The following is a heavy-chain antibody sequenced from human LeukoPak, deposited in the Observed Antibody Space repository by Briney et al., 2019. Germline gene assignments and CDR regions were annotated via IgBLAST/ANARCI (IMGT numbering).Heavy chain of an antibody. CDR1: GYSVTGYY. D-gene: IGHD2-15*01. CDR2: TNPNSGGT. J-gene: IGHJ6*02. Sequence: ASVTVSCKATGYSVTGYYMYGVRQAPGQWLEWMGCTNPNSGGTNYAQKFQGWVTMTRDTSISTAYMELSRLRSDDTAVYYCARDSYCSGGSCYQFDYYYGMDVWGQGTTVTVSS. CDR3: ARDSYCSGGSCYQFDYYYGMDV. V-gene: IGHV1-2*04.